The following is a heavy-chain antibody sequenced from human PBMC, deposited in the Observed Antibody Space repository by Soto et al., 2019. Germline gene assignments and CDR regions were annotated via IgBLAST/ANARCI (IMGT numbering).Heavy chain of an antibody. D-gene: IGHD3-3*01. Sequence: SETLSLTCSVSGDSISSSTYYWGWIRQPPGKGLEWIGNIYRSGNTNHNPSLKSRVTISVDTSKNQFSLKLSSVTAADTAVFYCARLSTIFGVVSITGPSYYFDYWGQGTLVTVSS. CDR2: IYRSGNT. CDR1: GDSISSSTYY. V-gene: IGHV4-39*01. J-gene: IGHJ4*02. CDR3: ARLSTIFGVVSITGPSYYFDY.